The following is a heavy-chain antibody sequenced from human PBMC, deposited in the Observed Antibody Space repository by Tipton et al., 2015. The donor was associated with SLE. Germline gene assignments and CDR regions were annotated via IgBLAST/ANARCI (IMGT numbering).Heavy chain of an antibody. CDR1: GGSISGYF. CDR2: IYYSGST. D-gene: IGHD2-21*01. V-gene: IGHV4-59*08. J-gene: IGHJ3*01. CDR3: ARHAYCGGDCYQNDAFDL. Sequence: TLSLTCTVSGGSISGYFWSWIRQPPGKGLEWIGYIYYSGSTNYNPSLKSRVTISVATSKNQFSLKLSSVTAADTAVYYCARHAYCGGDCYQNDAFDLWGQGTMVTVSS.